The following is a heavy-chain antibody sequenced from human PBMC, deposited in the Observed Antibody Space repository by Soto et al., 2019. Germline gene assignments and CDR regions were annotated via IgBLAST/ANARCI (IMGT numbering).Heavy chain of an antibody. Sequence: VKVSCKASGYTFTGYYVHWVRQAPGQGLEWMGWINPNSGDTYLAQRFQGRVTMNRDTSIGTAYMELRGLTSDDTAEYYCAKGGAIVAAGTRVYLYNAMDVWGQGTTVTVSS. CDR3: AKGGAIVAAGTRVYLYNAMDV. CDR1: GYTFTGYY. J-gene: IGHJ6*02. V-gene: IGHV1-2*02. CDR2: INPNSGDT. D-gene: IGHD1-26*01.